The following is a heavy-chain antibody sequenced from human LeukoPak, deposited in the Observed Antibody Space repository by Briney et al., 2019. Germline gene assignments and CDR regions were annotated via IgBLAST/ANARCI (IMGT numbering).Heavy chain of an antibody. J-gene: IGHJ6*03. V-gene: IGHV3-9*01. CDR2: ISWSSNTI. Sequence: GRSLRLSCVASGFTFHDYAMHWVRQAPGKGLEWVSGISWSSNTIGYADSVKGRFTVSRDNAKNSLYLQMNRLTTEDTALYYCAKDVGMGITMIGRYMDVWGRGTTVTVSS. D-gene: IGHD3-22*01. CDR3: AKDVGMGITMIGRYMDV. CDR1: GFTFHDYA.